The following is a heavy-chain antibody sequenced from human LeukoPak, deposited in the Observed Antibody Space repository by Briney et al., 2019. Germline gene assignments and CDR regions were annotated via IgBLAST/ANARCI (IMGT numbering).Heavy chain of an antibody. V-gene: IGHV1-69*13. CDR2: IIPIFGTA. CDR1: GGTFSSYA. D-gene: IGHD6-19*01. J-gene: IGHJ5*02. CDR3: ARGGYSSGWWHWFDP. Sequence: GASVKVSCKASGGTFSSYAISWVRQAPGQGLEWMGGIIPIFGTANYAQKFQGRVTITADESTSTAYMELSRLRSDDTAVYYCARGGYSSGWWHWFDPWGQGTLVTVSS.